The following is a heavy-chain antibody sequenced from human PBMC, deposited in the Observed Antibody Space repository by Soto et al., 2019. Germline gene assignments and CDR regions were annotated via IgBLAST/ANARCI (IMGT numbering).Heavy chain of an antibody. CDR2: IYYSGST. D-gene: IGHD3-22*01. CDR3: ARADSSGYHGAFDI. Sequence: SETLSLTCTVSGGSISSGGYYWSWIRQHPGKGLEWIGYIYYSGSTYYNPSLKSRVTISVDTSKDQFSLKLSSVTAADTAVYYCARADSSGYHGAFDIWGQGTMVTVSS. CDR1: GGSISSGGYY. V-gene: IGHV4-31*03. J-gene: IGHJ3*02.